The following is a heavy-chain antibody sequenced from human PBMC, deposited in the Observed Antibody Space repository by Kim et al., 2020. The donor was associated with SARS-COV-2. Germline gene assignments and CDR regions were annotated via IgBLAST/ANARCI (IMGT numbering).Heavy chain of an antibody. CDR3: ANERARKQLWPTPFDY. J-gene: IGHJ4*02. Sequence: GGSLRLSCAASGFTFSSYGMHWVRQAPGKGLEWVAVISYDGSNKYYADSVKGRFTISRDNSKNTLYLQMNSLRAEDTAVYYCANERARKQLWPTPFDYWGQGTLVTVSS. CDR2: ISYDGSNK. D-gene: IGHD5-18*01. CDR1: GFTFSSYG. V-gene: IGHV3-30*18.